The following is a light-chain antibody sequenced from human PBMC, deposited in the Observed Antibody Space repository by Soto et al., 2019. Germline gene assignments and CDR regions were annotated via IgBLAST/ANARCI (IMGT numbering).Light chain of an antibody. CDR2: GAS. CDR3: QQYGSSPRT. Sequence: EIVLTQSPGTLSLSPGERATLSCRASQSITSGDLAWYQQKPGQAPRLLIYGASSRATGIPDRFSGSGSGTDFTLTISSLEPEDFAVDYCQQYGSSPRTFGQGTKVEIK. V-gene: IGKV3-20*01. CDR1: QSITSGD. J-gene: IGKJ1*01.